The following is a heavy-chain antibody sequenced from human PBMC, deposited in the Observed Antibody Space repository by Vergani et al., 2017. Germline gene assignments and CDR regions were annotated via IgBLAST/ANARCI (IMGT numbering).Heavy chain of an antibody. CDR3: ARDHVVVRGVIGFGMDV. Sequence: EVQLVESGGGLVKPGGSLRLSCAASGFTFSSYSMNWVRQAPGKGLEWVSSISSSSSYIYYADSVEGRFTISRDNAKNSLYLQMNSLRAEDTAVYYCARDHVVVRGVIGFGMDVWGQGTTVTVSS. CDR1: GFTFSSYS. J-gene: IGHJ6*02. D-gene: IGHD3-10*01. CDR2: ISSSSSYI. V-gene: IGHV3-21*01.